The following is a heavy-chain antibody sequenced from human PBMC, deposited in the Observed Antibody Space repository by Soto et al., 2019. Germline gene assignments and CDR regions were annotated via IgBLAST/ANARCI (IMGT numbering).Heavy chain of an antibody. CDR3: AKDRGICISTTCFQSLDY. CDR2: ISGSGGST. J-gene: IGHJ4*02. V-gene: IGHV3-23*01. D-gene: IGHD2-2*01. CDR1: GFTFSSYA. Sequence: EVQLLESGGGLVQPGGSLRLSCAASGFTFSSYAMSWVRQAPGKGLEWVSAISGSGGSTYYADSVKGRFTISRDNSKNTLYLQMNSLGAEDTAVYYCAKDRGICISTTCFQSLDYWGQGTLVTVSS.